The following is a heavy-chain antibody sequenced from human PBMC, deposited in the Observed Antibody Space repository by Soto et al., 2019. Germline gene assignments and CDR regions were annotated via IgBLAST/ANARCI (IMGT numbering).Heavy chain of an antibody. Sequence: GGSTYYADSVKGRFTISRDNSKNTLYLQMNSLRAEDTAVYYCAKDSMGGSSGYDYGFDYWGQGTLVTVSS. V-gene: IGHV3-23*01. D-gene: IGHD5-12*01. CDR2: GGST. J-gene: IGHJ4*02. CDR3: AKDSMGGSSGYDYGFDY.